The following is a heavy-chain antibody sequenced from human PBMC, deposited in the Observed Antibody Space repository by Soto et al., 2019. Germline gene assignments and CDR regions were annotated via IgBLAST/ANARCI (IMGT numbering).Heavy chain of an antibody. V-gene: IGHV4-34*01. J-gene: IGHJ6*02. CDR3: ARDLLGYYDFWSGYSYYYGMDV. Sequence: SETLSLTCAVYGGSFSCYYWSWIGQPPGKGLEWIGEINHSGSTNYNPSLKSRVTISVDTSKNQFSLKLSSVTAADTAVYYCARDLLGYYDFWSGYSYYYGMDVWGQGTTVTVSS. CDR2: INHSGST. D-gene: IGHD3-3*01. CDR1: GGSFSCYY.